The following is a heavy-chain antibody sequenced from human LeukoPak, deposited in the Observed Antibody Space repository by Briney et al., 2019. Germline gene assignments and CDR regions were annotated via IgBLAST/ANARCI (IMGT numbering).Heavy chain of an antibody. CDR2: ISGSGGST. D-gene: IGHD2-2*01. CDR3: AKDLRGYCSSTSCYDQRNWFDP. J-gene: IGHJ5*02. CDR1: GFTFSSYA. Sequence: PGGSLRLSCAAPGFTFSSYAMSWVRQAPGKGLEWVSAISGSGGSTYYADSVKGRFTISRDNSKNTLYLQMNSLRAEDTAVYYCAKDLRGYCSSTSCYDQRNWFDPWGQGTLVTVSS. V-gene: IGHV3-23*01.